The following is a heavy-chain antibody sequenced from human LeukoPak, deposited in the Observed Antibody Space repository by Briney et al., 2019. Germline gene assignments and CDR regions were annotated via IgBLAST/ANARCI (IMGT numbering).Heavy chain of an antibody. CDR2: IYYSGST. D-gene: IGHD3-22*01. CDR3: ARDPYYYDSSGYYYVRYFDY. J-gene: IGHJ4*02. V-gene: IGHV4-39*07. CDR1: GGSISSSSYY. Sequence: PSETLSLTCTVSGGSISSSSYYWGWIRQPPGKGLEWIGSIYYSGSTYYNPSLKSRVTISVDTSKNQFSLKLSSVTAADTAVYYCARDPYYYDSSGYYYVRYFDYWGQGTLVTVSS.